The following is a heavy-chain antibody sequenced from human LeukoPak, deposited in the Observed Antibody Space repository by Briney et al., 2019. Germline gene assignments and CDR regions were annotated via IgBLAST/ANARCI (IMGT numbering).Heavy chain of an antibody. J-gene: IGHJ4*02. D-gene: IGHD5-18*01. CDR2: ISYGGSNK. V-gene: IGHV3-30-3*01. Sequence: GGSLRLSCAASGFTFSSYAMLWVRQAPGKGLEGVAVISYGGSNKYYADSVKGRFTTSRDNSKNTLYLQMNSLRAEATAVYYCARDTVSYGYFDYWGQGTLVTVSS. CDR3: ARDTVSYGYFDY. CDR1: GFTFSSYA.